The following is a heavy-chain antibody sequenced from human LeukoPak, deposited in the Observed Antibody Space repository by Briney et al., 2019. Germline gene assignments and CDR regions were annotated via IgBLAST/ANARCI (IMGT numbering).Heavy chain of an antibody. CDR3: ARSRHYYGSGRESGIYNWFDP. V-gene: IGHV1-69*01. Sequence: SVKVSCTASGGTFSSYAISWVRQAPGQGLKWLGGIIPIFGTANYAQKFQGRVTITADESTSTAYMELSSLRSEDTAVYYCARSRHYYGSGRESGIYNWFDPWGQGTLVTVSS. CDR2: IIPIFGTA. D-gene: IGHD3-10*01. CDR1: GGTFSSYA. J-gene: IGHJ5*02.